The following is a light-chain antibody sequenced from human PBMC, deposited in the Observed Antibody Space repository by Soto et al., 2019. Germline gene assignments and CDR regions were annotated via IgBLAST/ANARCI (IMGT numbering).Light chain of an antibody. V-gene: IGKV3-15*01. J-gene: IGKJ1*01. CDR1: QSVSSN. Sequence: EIVMTQSPATLSVSPGERATLSCRASQSVSSNLAWYQQKPGQAPRLLIYGASTRATGIPARFSGSGSGTEFTLTISSLQSGDFAVYYCQQYYYWPPWTLGQGPKVDIK. CDR2: GAS. CDR3: QQYYYWPPWT.